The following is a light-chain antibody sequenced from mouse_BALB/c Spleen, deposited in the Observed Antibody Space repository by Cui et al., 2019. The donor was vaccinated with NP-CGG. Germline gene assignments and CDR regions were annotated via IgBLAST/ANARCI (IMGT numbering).Light chain of an antibody. CDR2: GTN. Sequence: QALVTQESALTTSPGETVPLTCRSSTGAVTTSNYANGVQEKPDHLFTGLIGGTNNRAPGVPARFSGSLIGDKAALTITGAQTEDEAIYFCALWYSNHWVFGGGTKLTVL. J-gene: IGLJ1*01. CDR3: ALWYSNHWV. V-gene: IGLV1*01. CDR1: TGAVTTSNY.